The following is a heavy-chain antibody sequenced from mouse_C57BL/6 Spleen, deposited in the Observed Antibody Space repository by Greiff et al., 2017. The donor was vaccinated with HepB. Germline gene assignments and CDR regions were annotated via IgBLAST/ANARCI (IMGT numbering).Heavy chain of an antibody. D-gene: IGHD2-1*01. CDR2: IDPSDSYT. Sequence: QVQLQQPGVELVKPGASVKLSCKASGYTFTSYWMQWVKQRPGQGLEWIGEIDPSDSYTNYNQKFKGKATLTVDTSSSTAYMQLSSLTSEDSAVYYCARFPLYGNYGYFDVWGTGTTVTVSS. J-gene: IGHJ1*03. CDR1: GYTFTSYW. CDR3: ARFPLYGNYGYFDV. V-gene: IGHV1-50*01.